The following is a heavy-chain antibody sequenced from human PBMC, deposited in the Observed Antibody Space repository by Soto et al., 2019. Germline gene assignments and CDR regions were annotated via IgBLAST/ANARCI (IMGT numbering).Heavy chain of an antibody. CDR1: GYTVTGYY. J-gene: IGHJ5*02. D-gene: IGHD6-6*01. CDR2: VNPNSGGT. V-gene: IGHV1-2*04. Sequence: ASVKVSCKASGYTVTGYYMHWVRQAPGQGLEWMGWVNPNSGGTNYAQKFQGWVTMTRDTSISTAYMELSRLRSDDTAVYYCARVSHSSSNPLAWFDPWGQGPLVTVSS. CDR3: ARVSHSSSNPLAWFDP.